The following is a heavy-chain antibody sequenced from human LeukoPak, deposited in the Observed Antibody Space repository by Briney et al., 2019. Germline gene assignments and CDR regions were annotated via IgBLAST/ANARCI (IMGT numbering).Heavy chain of an antibody. CDR2: ISSSSSTI. V-gene: IGHV3-48*01. CDR3: ARQLYYDLSSGYYNPLLPTYNWFDP. Sequence: SGGSLRLSCAASGFTFSSYSMNWVRQAPGKGLEWVPYISSSSSTIYYADSVKGRFTISRDNAKNSLYLQMNSLRAEDTAVYYCARQLYYDLSSGYYNPLLPTYNWFDPWGQGTLVTVSS. CDR1: GFTFSSYS. D-gene: IGHD3-9*01. J-gene: IGHJ5*02.